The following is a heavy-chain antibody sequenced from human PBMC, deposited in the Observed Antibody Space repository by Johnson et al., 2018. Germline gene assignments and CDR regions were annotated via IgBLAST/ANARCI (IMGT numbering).Heavy chain of an antibody. CDR2: ISWNSGSI. CDR3: AKKGWFGGNYYYYYMDV. Sequence: VQLVESGGGVVQPGRSLRLSCEASGFTFNSYGIHWVRQAPGKGLEWVSGISWNSGSIGYADSVKGRFTISRDNAKNSLYLQMNSLRAEDTALYYCAKKGWFGGNYYYYYMDVWGKGTTVTVSS. CDR1: GFTFNSYG. V-gene: IGHV3-9*01. D-gene: IGHD3-10*01. J-gene: IGHJ6*03.